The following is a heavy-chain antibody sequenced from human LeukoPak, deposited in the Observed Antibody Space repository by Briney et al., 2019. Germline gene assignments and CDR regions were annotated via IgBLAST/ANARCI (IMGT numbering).Heavy chain of an antibody. V-gene: IGHV4-38-2*01. D-gene: IGHD1-26*01. J-gene: IGHJ4*02. Sequence: SETLSLTCAVSGYSISGGYYWGWIRQPPGKGLEWIGSIYHSGTTYYDPSLKSRVTISVDTSKNQFSLKLNSVTAADTAVYYCARHYQTVSYYFDYWGQGTLVTVSS. CDR3: ARHYQTVSYYFDY. CDR1: GYSISGGYY. CDR2: IYHSGTT.